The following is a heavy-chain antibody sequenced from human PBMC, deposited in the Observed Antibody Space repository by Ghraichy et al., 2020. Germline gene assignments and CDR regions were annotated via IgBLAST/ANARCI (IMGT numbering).Heavy chain of an antibody. D-gene: IGHD5-18*01. CDR2: INHSGST. V-gene: IGHV4-34*01. Sequence: SETLSLACAVYGGSFSGYYWSWIRQPPGKGLEWIGEINHSGSTNYNPSLKSRVTISVDTSKNQFSLKLSSVTAADTAVYYCARRGPVDTARVRARGYFDLWGRGTLVTVSS. CDR3: ARRGPVDTARVRARGYFDL. CDR1: GGSFSGYY. J-gene: IGHJ2*01.